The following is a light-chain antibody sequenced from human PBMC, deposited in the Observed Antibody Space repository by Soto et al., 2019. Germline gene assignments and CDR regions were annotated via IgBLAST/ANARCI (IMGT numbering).Light chain of an antibody. CDR2: GAS. CDR1: QSAGSSY. CDR3: QQHGSSPQT. V-gene: IGKV3-20*01. J-gene: IGKJ1*01. Sequence: EIVMTQSPATLSVSPGETASLSCRASQSAGSSYLAWYQQKPGQAPRLLIYGASSRATGIPDRFSGSGSGTEFTLTISRLEPEDFAVYYCQQHGSSPQTFGQGTRVDIK.